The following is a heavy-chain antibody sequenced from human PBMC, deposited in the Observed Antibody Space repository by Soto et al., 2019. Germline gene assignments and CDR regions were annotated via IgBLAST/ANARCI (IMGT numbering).Heavy chain of an antibody. J-gene: IGHJ4*02. CDR1: GFTFSSYA. CDR3: ARVGIPLAYYDFWSDY. CDR2: ISYDGSNK. D-gene: IGHD3-3*01. V-gene: IGHV3-30-3*01. Sequence: GGSLRLSCAASGFTFSSYAMHWVRQAPGKGLERVAVISYDGSNKYFADSVKGRFTISRDNSKYTLYLQMNSLRAEDTALYYCARVGIPLAYYDFWSDYWGQGTLVTVSS.